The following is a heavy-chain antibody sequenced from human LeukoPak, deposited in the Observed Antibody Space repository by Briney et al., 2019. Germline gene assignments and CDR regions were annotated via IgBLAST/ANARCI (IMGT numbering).Heavy chain of an antibody. Sequence: GGSLRLSCAASGFTFSSYWMSWVRQAPGKGLEWVANIKQDGSEKYYVDSVKGRFTIYRDNAKNSLYLQMNSLRAEDTAVYYCARDGRYSSSRGFDYWGQGTLVTVSS. CDR2: IKQDGSEK. J-gene: IGHJ4*02. CDR3: ARDGRYSSSRGFDY. V-gene: IGHV3-7*01. CDR1: GFTFSSYW. D-gene: IGHD6-6*01.